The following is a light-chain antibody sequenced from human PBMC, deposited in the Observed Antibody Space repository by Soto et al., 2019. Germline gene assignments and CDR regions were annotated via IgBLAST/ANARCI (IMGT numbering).Light chain of an antibody. J-gene: IGKJ2*01. V-gene: IGKV1-39*01. Sequence: DIQMPQSPSSLSASVGDSVTITCRASQTISSYLNWYQHKPGKAPKLLIYAASGLQSGATSRFGGSGSGTDFPLTIISLQPEDFATYFCQQSYSTPRTFGQGTKLEIK. CDR1: QTISSY. CDR2: AAS. CDR3: QQSYSTPRT.